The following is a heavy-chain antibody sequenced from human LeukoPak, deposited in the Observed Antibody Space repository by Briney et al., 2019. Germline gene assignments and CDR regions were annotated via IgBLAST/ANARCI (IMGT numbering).Heavy chain of an antibody. J-gene: IGHJ3*02. V-gene: IGHV4-59*08. CDR2: IYYSGST. CDR3: DRSSWYARHDAFDI. Sequence: PSETLSLTCTVSGGSISSYYWSWIRQPPGKGLEWIGYIYYSGSTNYNPSLKSRVTISVDTSKNQFSLKLSSVTAADTAVYYCDRSSWYARHDAFDIWGQGTMVTVSS. D-gene: IGHD6-13*01. CDR1: GGSISSYY.